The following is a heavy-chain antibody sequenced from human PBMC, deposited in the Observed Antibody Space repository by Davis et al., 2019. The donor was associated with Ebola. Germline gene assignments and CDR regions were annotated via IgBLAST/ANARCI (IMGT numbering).Heavy chain of an antibody. CDR1: GFTFSNYW. Sequence: MPGGSLRLSCAASGFTFSNYWMHWVRQAPGKGLEWIGYIYYSGSTNYNPSLKSRVTISVDTSKNQFSLKLSSVTAADTAVYYCARRDGSSGWYNYYGMDVWGQGTTVTVSS. D-gene: IGHD6-19*01. CDR2: IYYSGST. CDR3: ARRDGSSGWYNYYGMDV. V-gene: IGHV4-59*01. J-gene: IGHJ6*02.